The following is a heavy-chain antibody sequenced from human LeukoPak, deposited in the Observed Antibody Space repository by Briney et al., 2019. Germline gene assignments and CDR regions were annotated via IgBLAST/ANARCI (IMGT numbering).Heavy chain of an antibody. Sequence: GASVKVSCKAYGYTFTSYGISWVRQAPGQGLEWMGWISTRDGRRHYAQNVQGRVTMTTDTSTSTVYMELTRLTSDDTAMYYCARGRKYQPLLGYWGQGTLVTVSS. CDR3: ARGRKYQPLLGY. CDR2: ISTRDGRR. V-gene: IGHV1-18*01. J-gene: IGHJ4*02. CDR1: GYTFTSYG. D-gene: IGHD2-2*01.